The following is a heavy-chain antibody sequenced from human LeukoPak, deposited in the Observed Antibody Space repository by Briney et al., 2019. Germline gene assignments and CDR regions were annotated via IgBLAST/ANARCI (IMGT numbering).Heavy chain of an antibody. Sequence: SETLSLTCAVYGGSFSGYYWSWIRQPPGKGLEWIGIIYYSGSTSYNPSLKSRVTIPVAKSRNQFSLSLNSVTAADTAVYYCATLTKKWELIHWGQGTRVTVSS. D-gene: IGHD1-26*01. CDR1: GGSFSGYY. J-gene: IGHJ4*02. CDR2: IYYSGST. CDR3: ATLTKKWELIH. V-gene: IGHV4-34*01.